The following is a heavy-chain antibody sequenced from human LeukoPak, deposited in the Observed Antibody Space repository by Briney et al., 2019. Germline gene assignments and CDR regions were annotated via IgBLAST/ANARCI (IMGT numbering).Heavy chain of an antibody. J-gene: IGHJ5*02. CDR1: GGSISSHY. CDR3: ARGLYGSGSYYKGAAQFDP. D-gene: IGHD3-10*01. Sequence: SETLSLTCTVSGGSISSHYWSWIRQPPGKGLEWVGYIYYSGSTNYNPSLKSRVTISVDTSKNQFSLKLSSVTAADTAVYYCARGLYGSGSYYKGAAQFDPWGQGTLVTVSS. CDR2: IYYSGST. V-gene: IGHV4-59*11.